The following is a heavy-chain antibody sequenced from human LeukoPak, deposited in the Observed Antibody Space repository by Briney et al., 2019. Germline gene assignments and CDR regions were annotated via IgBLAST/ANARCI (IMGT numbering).Heavy chain of an antibody. V-gene: IGHV1-24*01. CDR2: FDPEDGET. CDR1: GYTLTELS. D-gene: IGHD2-15*01. Sequence: GASVKVSCKVSGYTLTELSMHWVRQAPGKGLEWMGGFDPEDGETIYAQKFQGRVTMTEDTSTDTAYMELSSLRSEDTAVYYCATRGYCSGGSCHGVDYYYYYGMDVWGQGTTVTVSS. CDR3: ATRGYCSGGSCHGVDYYYYYGMDV. J-gene: IGHJ6*02.